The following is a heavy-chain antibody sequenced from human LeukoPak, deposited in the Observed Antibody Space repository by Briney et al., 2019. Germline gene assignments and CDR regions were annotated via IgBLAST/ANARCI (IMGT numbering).Heavy chain of an antibody. D-gene: IGHD5-12*01. J-gene: IGHJ4*02. Sequence: ASVKVSCKASGYTFTGYYMHWVRQAPGQGLEWMGWINPNSGGTNYAQKFQGRVTMTRDTSISTAYMELSRLRSDDTAGYYCAKPGYSGYDYHFDYWGQGTLVTVSS. V-gene: IGHV1-2*02. CDR3: AKPGYSGYDYHFDY. CDR2: INPNSGGT. CDR1: GYTFTGYY.